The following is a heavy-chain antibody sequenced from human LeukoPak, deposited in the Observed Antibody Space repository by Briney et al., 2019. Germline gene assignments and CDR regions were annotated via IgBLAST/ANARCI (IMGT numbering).Heavy chain of an antibody. Sequence: SVKVSCKASGGTFSSYTISWVRQAPGQGLEWMGRIIPILGIANYAQKFQGRVTITADKSTSTAYMELSSLRSEDTAVYCCARVRDIVVVPAATNWFDPWGQGTLVTVSS. CDR2: IIPILGIA. D-gene: IGHD2-2*01. CDR1: GGTFSSYT. CDR3: ARVRDIVVVPAATNWFDP. J-gene: IGHJ5*02. V-gene: IGHV1-69*02.